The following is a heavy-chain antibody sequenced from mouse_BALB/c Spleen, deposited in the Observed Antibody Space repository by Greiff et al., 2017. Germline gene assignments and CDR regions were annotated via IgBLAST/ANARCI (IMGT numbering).Heavy chain of an antibody. CDR3: ARSYYGSRYWYFDV. J-gene: IGHJ1*01. CDR1: GYTFTSYW. D-gene: IGHD1-1*01. Sequence: QVQLQQPGSELVRPGASVKLSCKASGYTFTSYWMQWVKQRPGQGLEWIGAIYPGDGDTRYTQKFKGKATLTADKSSSTAYMQLSSLASEDSAVYYCARSYYGSRYWYFDVWGAGTTVTVSS. V-gene: IGHV1-87*01. CDR2: IYPGDGDT.